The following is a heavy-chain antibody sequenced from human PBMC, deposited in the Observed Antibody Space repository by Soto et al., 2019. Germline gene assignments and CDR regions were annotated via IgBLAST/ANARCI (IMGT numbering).Heavy chain of an antibody. CDR3: ARQWLFAFDI. V-gene: IGHV4-39*01. Sequence: SETLSLTCTVSGCSISSSSYYWGWIRQPPGKGLEWIGSIYYSGSTYYNPSLKSRVTVSVDTSKNQFSLKLSSVTAADTAVYYSARQWLFAFDIWGQGTMVTVSS. CDR1: GCSISSSSYY. CDR2: IYYSGST. J-gene: IGHJ3*02. D-gene: IGHD3-22*01.